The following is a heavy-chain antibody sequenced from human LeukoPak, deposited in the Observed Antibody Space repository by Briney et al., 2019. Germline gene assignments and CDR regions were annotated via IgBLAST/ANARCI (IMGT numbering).Heavy chain of an antibody. CDR3: ARLYDRSAYGTFDI. J-gene: IGHJ3*02. CDR1: GFAVSSSY. V-gene: IGHV3-66*02. Sequence: GGSLRLSCAASGFAVSSSYMGWVRQAPAKGLEWVSVLYGDGTTYYPDSVKGRFTISTENSQNTLYLQLDSLRAEDTAVYCCARLYDRSAYGTFDIWGQGTMVTVSS. CDR2: LYGDGTT. D-gene: IGHD3-22*01.